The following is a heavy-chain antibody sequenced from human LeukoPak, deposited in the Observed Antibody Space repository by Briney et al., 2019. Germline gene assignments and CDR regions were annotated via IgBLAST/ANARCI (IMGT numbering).Heavy chain of an antibody. Sequence: ASVKVSCKTSGYTFTDYDITWVRQAPGQGLEWMGWINPNSGGTNYAQKFQGRVTMTRDTSISTAYMELSRLRSDDTAVYYCAATVDGYKNHPDNNWFDPWGQGTLVTVSS. J-gene: IGHJ5*02. CDR1: GYTFTDYD. V-gene: IGHV1-2*02. CDR2: INPNSGGT. D-gene: IGHD5-24*01. CDR3: AATVDGYKNHPDNNWFDP.